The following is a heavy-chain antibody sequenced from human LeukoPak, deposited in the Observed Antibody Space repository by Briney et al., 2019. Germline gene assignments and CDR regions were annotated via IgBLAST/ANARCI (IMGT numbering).Heavy chain of an antibody. CDR2: ISGGGSGT. CDR1: GFTFDSYA. V-gene: IGHV3-23*01. J-gene: IGHJ4*02. D-gene: IGHD6-13*01. CDR3: AKDQVIAAAANSDY. Sequence: GGSLRLSSAASGFTFDSYAMSRVRQAPGKGLEWVSAISGGGSGTYYADSLKGRFTSSRDNSKTTLYLQMNSLRDEDTAVYYCAKDQVIAAAANSDYWGQGTLVTVSS.